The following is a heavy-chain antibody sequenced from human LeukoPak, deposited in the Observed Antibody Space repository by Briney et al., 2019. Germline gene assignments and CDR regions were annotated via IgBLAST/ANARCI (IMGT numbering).Heavy chain of an antibody. CDR3: ARGYYGSGSYYEYYYYYMDV. Sequence: SETLSLTCTVPGGSISSYYWSWIRQPPGKGLEWIGYIYTSGSTNYNPSLKSRVTISVDTSKNQFSLKLSSVTAADTAVYYCARGYYGSGSYYEYYYYYMDVWGKGTTVTVSS. CDR2: IYTSGST. D-gene: IGHD3-10*01. J-gene: IGHJ6*03. V-gene: IGHV4-4*09. CDR1: GGSISSYY.